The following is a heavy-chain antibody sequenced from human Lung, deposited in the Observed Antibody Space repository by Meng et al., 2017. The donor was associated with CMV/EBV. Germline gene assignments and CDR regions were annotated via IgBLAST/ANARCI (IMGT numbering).Heavy chain of an antibody. D-gene: IGHD3-22*01. CDR2: INPSGGST. CDR3: ARGDYYDSSGLDY. Sequence: VQPLQDGAGVKKPRSSVTVTCKASGYTINTYYLSWVRQAPGQGLEWMGIINPSGGSTSYVQNFQGRVTMTRDTSTSTVYMELSSLRSEDTAVYYCARGDYYDSSGLDYWGQGTLVTVSS. J-gene: IGHJ4*02. CDR1: GYTINTYY. V-gene: IGHV1-46*02.